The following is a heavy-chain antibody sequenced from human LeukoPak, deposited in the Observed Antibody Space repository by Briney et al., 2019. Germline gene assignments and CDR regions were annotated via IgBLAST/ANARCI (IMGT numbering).Heavy chain of an antibody. V-gene: IGHV4-61*02. J-gene: IGHJ5*02. CDR3: ASGPGGFNRWFRP. D-gene: IGHD4-23*01. CDR1: GGSIRSGNHY. CDR2: FYSSGTT. Sequence: KPSETLSLTCTVSGGSIRSGNHYWSWIRQPAGKGLELIGRFYSSGTTNYDPTLKSRATISADTSRNEIYLRLSSVTAADTAVYYCASGPGGFNRWFRPWGQGTQVTVSS.